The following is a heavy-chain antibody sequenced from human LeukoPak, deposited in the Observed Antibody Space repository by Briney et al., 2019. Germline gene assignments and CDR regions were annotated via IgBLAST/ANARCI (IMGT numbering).Heavy chain of an antibody. CDR3: ARFMYYYDSSDIPRSYYFDY. Sequence: SETLSLTCAVYGGSFSGYYWSWIRQPPGKGLEWIGEINHSGSTNYNPSLKSRVTISVDTSKNQFSLKLSSVTAADTAVYYCARFMYYYDSSDIPRSYYFDYWGQGTLVTVSS. CDR1: GGSFSGYY. V-gene: IGHV4-34*01. J-gene: IGHJ4*02. D-gene: IGHD3-22*01. CDR2: INHSGST.